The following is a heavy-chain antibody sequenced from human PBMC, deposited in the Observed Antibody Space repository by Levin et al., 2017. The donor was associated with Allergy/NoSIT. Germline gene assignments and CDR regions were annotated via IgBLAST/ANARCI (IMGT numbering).Heavy chain of an antibody. J-gene: IGHJ6*02. Sequence: PSETLSLTCSVSGGSISSSSYYWGWIRQPPGKGLEWIGTINNGGSTYDNPTLKSRVTISLDTSKNQFSLKLRSVTAAGTAVYYCARDVLGCSSTDCSPSPNYYYGMDVWGQGTTVTVSS. V-gene: IGHV4-39*07. CDR2: INNGGST. D-gene: IGHD2-2*01. CDR3: ARDVLGCSSTDCSPSPNYYYGMDV. CDR1: GGSISSSSYY.